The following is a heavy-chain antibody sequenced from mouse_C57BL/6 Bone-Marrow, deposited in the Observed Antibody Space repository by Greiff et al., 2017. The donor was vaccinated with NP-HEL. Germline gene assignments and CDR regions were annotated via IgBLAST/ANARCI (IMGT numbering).Heavy chain of an antibody. CDR3: ARLTTVVDYYAMDY. Sequence: QVHVKQSGAELARPGASVKLSCKASGYTFTSYGISWVKQRTGQGLEWIGEIYPRSGNTYYNEKFKGKATLTADKSSSTAYMELRSLTSEDSAVYFCARLTTVVDYYAMDYWGQGTSVTVSS. D-gene: IGHD1-1*01. J-gene: IGHJ4*01. CDR1: GYTFTSYG. CDR2: IYPRSGNT. V-gene: IGHV1-81*01.